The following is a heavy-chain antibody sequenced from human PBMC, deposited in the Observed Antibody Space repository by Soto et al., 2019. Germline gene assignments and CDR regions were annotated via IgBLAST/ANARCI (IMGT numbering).Heavy chain of an antibody. Sequence: SETLSLTCTVSGGSISSGDYYWSWIRQPPGKGLEWIGYIYYSGSTYYNPSLKSRVTISVDTSKNQFSLKLTSVSAADAAVYYCARRECSGGTCSFDPWGQGTLVTVSS. V-gene: IGHV4-30-4*01. CDR1: GGSISSGDYY. J-gene: IGHJ5*02. CDR3: ARRECSGGTCSFDP. D-gene: IGHD2-15*01. CDR2: IYYSGST.